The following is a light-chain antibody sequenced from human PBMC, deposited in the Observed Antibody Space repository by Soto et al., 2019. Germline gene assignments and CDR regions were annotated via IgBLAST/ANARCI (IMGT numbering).Light chain of an antibody. Sequence: EIVLTQSPGTLSFSPGERATLSCRASQSVSSTSLAWYQQKPGQAPRHLIYGASNRATGIPDRFSGSGSGTDFTLTISRLEPEDFAVYYCQQYDGSPPWTFGLGTKVEFK. CDR3: QQYDGSPPWT. CDR1: QSVSSTS. V-gene: IGKV3-20*01. J-gene: IGKJ1*01. CDR2: GAS.